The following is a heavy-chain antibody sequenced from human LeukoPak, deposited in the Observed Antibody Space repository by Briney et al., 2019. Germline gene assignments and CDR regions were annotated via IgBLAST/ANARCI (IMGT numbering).Heavy chain of an antibody. CDR2: IKPDGIDK. CDR1: GFTFRSHW. V-gene: IGHV3-7*01. Sequence: GGSLRLSCVGSGFTFRSHWVNWVRQSPGKGLEWVANIKPDGIDKYYVDSARGRFTVSRDNAKNSAFLQMNSLRAEDTAIYYCATISGQTFDIWGQGTLVSVSS. D-gene: IGHD2-15*01. J-gene: IGHJ3*02. CDR3: ATISGQTFDI.